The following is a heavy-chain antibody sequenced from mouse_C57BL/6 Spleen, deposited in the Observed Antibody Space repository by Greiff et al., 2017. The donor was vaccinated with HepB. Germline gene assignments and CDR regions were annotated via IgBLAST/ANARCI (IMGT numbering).Heavy chain of an antibody. Sequence: EVQLQQSGPELVKPGASVKISCKASGYTFTDYYMNWVKQSHGKSLEWIGDINPNNGGTSYNQKFKGKATLTVDKSSSTAYMELRSLTSEDSAVYYCARGGGKPIGSFAYWGQGTLVTVSA. CDR2: INPNNGGT. CDR1: GYTFTDYY. J-gene: IGHJ3*01. CDR3: ARGGGKPIGSFAY. D-gene: IGHD5-2*01. V-gene: IGHV1-26*01.